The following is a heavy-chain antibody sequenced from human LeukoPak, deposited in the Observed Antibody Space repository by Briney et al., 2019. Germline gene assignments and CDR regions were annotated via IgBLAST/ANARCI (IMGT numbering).Heavy chain of an antibody. V-gene: IGHV1-69*05. CDR2: IITIFGTA. CDR1: GGTFSSYA. J-gene: IGHJ6*03. D-gene: IGHD2-15*01. Sequence: SVKVSCKASGGTFSSYAISWVRQAPGQGLEWMGGIITIFGTANYAQKFQGRVTITTDEYTSTAYMELSSLRSEDTAVYYCATRGCSGGSCYRNYYYYYMVVWGKGTTVTVSS. CDR3: ATRGCSGGSCYRNYYYYYMVV.